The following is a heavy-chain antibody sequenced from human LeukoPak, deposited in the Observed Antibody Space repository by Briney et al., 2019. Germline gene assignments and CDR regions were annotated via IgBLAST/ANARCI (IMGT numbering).Heavy chain of an antibody. CDR1: GYTFTGYY. D-gene: IGHD3-22*01. J-gene: IGHJ4*02. CDR3: ARDYYDSSAFQGAEYYFDY. V-gene: IGHV1-2*02. Sequence: ASVKVSCKASGYTFTGYYMHWVRQAPGQGLEWMGWINPNSGGTNYAQKFQGRVTMTRDTSISTAYMELSRLRSDDTAVYYCARDYYDSSAFQGAEYYFDYWGQGTLVTVSS. CDR2: INPNSGGT.